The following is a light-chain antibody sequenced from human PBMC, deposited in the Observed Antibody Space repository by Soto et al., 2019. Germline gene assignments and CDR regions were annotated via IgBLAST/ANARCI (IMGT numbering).Light chain of an antibody. Sequence: EIMMTQSPVTLSVSPGERATLSCRASQSVNSNLAWYQQKPGQAPRLLIYGASSRATGIPDRFSGSGSGTDFTLTISRLEPEDFAVYYCQQYGSSGRTFGQGTKVDNK. CDR2: GAS. J-gene: IGKJ1*01. V-gene: IGKV3-20*01. CDR3: QQYGSSGRT. CDR1: QSVNSN.